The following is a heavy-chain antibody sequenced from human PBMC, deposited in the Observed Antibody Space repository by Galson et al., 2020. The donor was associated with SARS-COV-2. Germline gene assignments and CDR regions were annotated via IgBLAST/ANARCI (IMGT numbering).Heavy chain of an antibody. J-gene: IGHJ6*02. V-gene: IGHV4-59*01. Sequence: SQTLSLTCSVSDAPMSRYYWSWIRQPPGKGLEWIGYISYRGSTSYNPSLRSRVTISVDLSKNQLSLKVTSVTAADTAVYYCARDPAPLYGDNYYYGMDVWGRGTTVAVSS. CDR3: ARDPAPLYGDNYYYGMDV. CDR2: ISYRGST. D-gene: IGHD4-17*01. CDR1: DAPMSRYY.